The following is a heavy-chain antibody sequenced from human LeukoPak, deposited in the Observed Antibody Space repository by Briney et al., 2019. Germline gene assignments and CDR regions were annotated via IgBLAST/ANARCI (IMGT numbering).Heavy chain of an antibody. CDR3: AKSIAARDPKGMDV. CDR2: IIPIFGTA. CDR1: GGTFISYA. Sequence: ASVKVSCKASGGTFISYAISWVRQAPGQGLEWMGGIIPIFGTANYAQKFQGRVTITADESTSTAYMELSSLRSEDTAVYYCAKSIAARDPKGMDVWGQGTTVTVSS. D-gene: IGHD6-6*01. J-gene: IGHJ6*02. V-gene: IGHV1-69*01.